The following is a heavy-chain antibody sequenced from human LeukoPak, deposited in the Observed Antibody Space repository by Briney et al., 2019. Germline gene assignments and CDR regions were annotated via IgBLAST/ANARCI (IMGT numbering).Heavy chain of an antibody. J-gene: IGHJ4*02. D-gene: IGHD3-22*01. V-gene: IGHV6-1*01. CDR2: TYYRSKWYN. CDR1: GDSVSSNSAA. Sequence: SQTLSLTCAISGDSVSSNSAAWNWIRQSPSRGLEWLGRTYYRSKWYNDYAVSVKSRITINPDTSKNQFSLQLSSVTAADTAVYYCHASYDSSGYYPIDYWGQGTLVTVSS. CDR3: HASYDSSGYYPIDY.